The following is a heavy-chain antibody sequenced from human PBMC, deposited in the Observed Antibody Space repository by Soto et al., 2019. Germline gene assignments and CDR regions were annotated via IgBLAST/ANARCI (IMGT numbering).Heavy chain of an antibody. CDR2: ISYDGSNK. J-gene: IGHJ4*02. CDR1: GFTFSSYA. D-gene: IGHD2-2*01. Sequence: PGGSLRLCCAASGFTFSSYAMHWVRQAPGKGLEWVAVISYDGSNKYYADSVKGRFTISRDNSKNTLYLQMNSLRAEDTAVYYCAREGECSSTSCPGDYFDYWGQGT. V-gene: IGHV3-30-3*01. CDR3: AREGECSSTSCPGDYFDY.